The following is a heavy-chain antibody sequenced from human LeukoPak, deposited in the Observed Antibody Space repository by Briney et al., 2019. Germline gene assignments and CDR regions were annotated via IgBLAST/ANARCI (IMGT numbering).Heavy chain of an antibody. CDR1: GFTFSSYG. CDR2: IYSGGST. V-gene: IGHV3-NL1*01. D-gene: IGHD6-19*01. J-gene: IGHJ6*03. CDR3: ARARIAVAGPEDYYYYYYMDV. Sequence: PGGSLRLSCAASGFTFSSYGMHWVRQAPGKGLEWVSVIYSGGSTYYADSVKGRFTISRDNSKNTLYLQMNSLRAEDTAVYYCARARIAVAGPEDYYYYYYMDVWGKGTTVTVSS.